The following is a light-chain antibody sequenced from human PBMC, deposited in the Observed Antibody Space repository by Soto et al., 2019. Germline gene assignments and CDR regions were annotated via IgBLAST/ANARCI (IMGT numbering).Light chain of an antibody. J-gene: IGKJ2*01. CDR2: AAS. CDR3: QQYGSSPYT. CDR1: QSVASN. V-gene: IGKV3-15*01. Sequence: IVMTQSPVTLSVSPGEGAALSCRASQSVASNLAWYQQRPGQAPRLLIYAASTRVTGIPARFSGSGSGTEFTLTISGLQPEDFAVYYCQQYGSSPYTFGQGTKLEIK.